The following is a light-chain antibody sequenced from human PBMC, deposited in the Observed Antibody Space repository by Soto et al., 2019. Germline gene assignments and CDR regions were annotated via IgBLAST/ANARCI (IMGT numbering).Light chain of an antibody. V-gene: IGLV2-8*01. CDR1: TSDIGTHNF. CDR3: SSFEGNKKLI. Sequence: ALTQPPSASGSPGQSVTISCTGATSDIGTHNFVSWYQQRPGEHPRLVLYEVYKRPSGVPDRFSGSKSGNTASLTVSGLQAEDEADYYCSSFEGNKKLIFGGGTKVTVL. CDR2: EVY. J-gene: IGLJ2*01.